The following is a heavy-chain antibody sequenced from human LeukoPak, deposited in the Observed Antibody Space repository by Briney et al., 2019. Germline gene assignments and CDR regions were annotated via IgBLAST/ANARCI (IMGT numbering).Heavy chain of an antibody. J-gene: IGHJ6*03. V-gene: IGHV4-59*08. CDR1: GGSISSYY. CDR2: IYYSGST. Sequence: SETLSLTCTVSGGSISSYYWSWIRQPPGKGLEWIGYIYYSGSTNYNPSLKSRVTISVDTSKNQFSLKLSSVTAADTAAYYCASTPYYYYYMDVWGKGTTVTVSS. CDR3: ASTPYYYYYMDV.